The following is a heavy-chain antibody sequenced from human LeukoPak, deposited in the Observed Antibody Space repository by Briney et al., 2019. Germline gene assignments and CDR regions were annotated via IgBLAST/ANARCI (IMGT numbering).Heavy chain of an antibody. V-gene: IGHV3-49*04. Sequence: GGSLRLSCAASGFTLSSYWMSWVRQAPGKGLEWVGFIRSKAYGGTTEYAASVKGRFTISRDDSKSIAYLQMNSLKTEDTAVYYCTRDGGSSGYYYMVYWGQGTLVTVSS. J-gene: IGHJ4*02. CDR3: TRDGGSSGYYYMVY. D-gene: IGHD3-22*01. CDR1: GFTLSSYW. CDR2: IRSKAYGGTT.